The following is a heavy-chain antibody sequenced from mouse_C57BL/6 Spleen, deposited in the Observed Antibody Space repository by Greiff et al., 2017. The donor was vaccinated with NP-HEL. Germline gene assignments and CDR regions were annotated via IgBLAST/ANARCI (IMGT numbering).Heavy chain of an antibody. CDR1: GYTFTDYN. J-gene: IGHJ3*01. CDR3: ARSDSSGTLAWFAY. V-gene: IGHV1-18*01. CDR2: INPNNGGT. D-gene: IGHD3-2*02. Sequence: VQLQQSGPELVKPGASVKIPCKASGYTFTDYNMDWVKQSHGKSLEWIGDINPNNGGTIYNQKFKGKATLTVDKSSSTAYMELRSLTSEDTAVYYCARSDSSGTLAWFAYWGQGTLVTVSA.